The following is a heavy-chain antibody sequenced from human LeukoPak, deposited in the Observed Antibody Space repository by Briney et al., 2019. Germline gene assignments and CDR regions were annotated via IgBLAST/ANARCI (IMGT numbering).Heavy chain of an antibody. D-gene: IGHD2-8*01. V-gene: IGHV3-74*01. CDR2: IKRDGSGT. J-gene: IGHJ6*02. CDR1: GFTFSFNS. CDR3: ARSNGFGMDV. Sequence: PGGSLRLSCAASGFTFSFNSMHWVRQGPGKGLVWVSRIKRDGSGTTYADSVKGRVTISRDSAKNTLYLQMNSLRAEDTAVYYCARSNGFGMDVWGQGTTVTVSS.